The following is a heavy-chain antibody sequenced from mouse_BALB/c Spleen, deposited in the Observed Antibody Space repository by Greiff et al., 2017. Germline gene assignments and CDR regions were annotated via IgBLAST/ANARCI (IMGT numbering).Heavy chain of an antibody. Sequence: EVQLQQSGPGLVKPSQSLSLTCSVTGYSITSGYYWNWLRQFPGNKLEWMGYISYDGSNNYNPSLKNRISITRDTSKNQFFLKLNSVTTEDTATYYCAREREIYDGSHWYFDVWGAGTTVTVSS. CDR2: ISYDGSN. CDR1: GYSITSGYY. J-gene: IGHJ1*01. V-gene: IGHV3-6*02. D-gene: IGHD2-3*01. CDR3: AREREIYDGSHWYFDV.